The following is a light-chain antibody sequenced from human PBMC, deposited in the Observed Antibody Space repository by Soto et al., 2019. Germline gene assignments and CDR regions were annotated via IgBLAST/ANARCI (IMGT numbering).Light chain of an antibody. CDR1: SSDVGNYNL. CDR3: CSYAGSSTGV. J-gene: IGLJ1*01. V-gene: IGLV2-23*02. Sequence: QSALTQPASVSGSPGQPITISCTGTSSDVGNYNLVSWYQQHPGKAPKVMIYEVNKRPSGVSNRFSGSKSGNTASLTISGLQAADEADYFCCSYAGSSTGVFGTGTKLTVL. CDR2: EVN.